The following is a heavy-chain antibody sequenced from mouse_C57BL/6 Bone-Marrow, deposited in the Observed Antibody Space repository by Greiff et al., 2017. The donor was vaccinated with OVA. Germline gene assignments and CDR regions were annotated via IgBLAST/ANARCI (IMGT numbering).Heavy chain of an antibody. Sequence: ESGPGLVKPSQSLSLTCSVTGYSITSGYYWNWIRQFPGNKLEWMGYISYDGSNNYNPSLKNRISITRDTSKNQFFLKLNSVTTEDTATYYCARIILGAYWGQGTLVTVSA. CDR2: ISYDGSN. CDR3: ARIILGAY. CDR1: GYSITSGYY. J-gene: IGHJ3*01. D-gene: IGHD4-1*01. V-gene: IGHV3-6*01.